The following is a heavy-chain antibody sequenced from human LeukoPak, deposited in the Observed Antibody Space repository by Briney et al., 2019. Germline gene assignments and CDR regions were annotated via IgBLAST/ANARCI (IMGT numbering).Heavy chain of an antibody. D-gene: IGHD1-26*01. CDR3: ARGLSTEPYYYYGMDV. J-gene: IGHJ6*02. V-gene: IGHV4-4*07. CDR2: IYTSGST. CDR1: GGSISSYY. Sequence: SETLSLTCTVSGGSISSYYWSWIRQPAGKGLEWIGRIYTSGSTNYNPSLKSRVTMSVDTSKNQFSPKLSSVTAADTAVYYCARGLSTEPYYYYGMDVWGQGTTVTVSS.